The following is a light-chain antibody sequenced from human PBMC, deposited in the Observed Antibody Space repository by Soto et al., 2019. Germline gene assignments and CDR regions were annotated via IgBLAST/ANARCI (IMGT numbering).Light chain of an antibody. Sequence: DIQLTQSPSFLSASEGDRVSITCRASQGINSYLAWYQQKPGTAPRLLIYAVSTLQSGVPSRFRGSGSGTEFTLTISSLQPEDFATYYCQQLNTYPITFGQGTRLEIK. V-gene: IGKV1-9*01. J-gene: IGKJ5*01. CDR3: QQLNTYPIT. CDR1: QGINSY. CDR2: AVS.